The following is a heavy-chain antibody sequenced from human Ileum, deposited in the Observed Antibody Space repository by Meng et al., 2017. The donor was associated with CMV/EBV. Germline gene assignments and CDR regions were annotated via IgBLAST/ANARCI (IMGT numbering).Heavy chain of an antibody. Sequence: FSSFDMNWVRQATGKGLEWVSGISGGGASTYYADSVKGRFTISRDNSKNMLYLQMNSLRAEDTAVYYCAKPSRLSGARYLEWLPDDYWGQGTLVTVSS. CDR2: ISGGGAST. J-gene: IGHJ4*02. CDR1: FSSFD. V-gene: IGHV3-23*01. CDR3: AKPSRLSGARYLEWLPDDY. D-gene: IGHD3-3*01.